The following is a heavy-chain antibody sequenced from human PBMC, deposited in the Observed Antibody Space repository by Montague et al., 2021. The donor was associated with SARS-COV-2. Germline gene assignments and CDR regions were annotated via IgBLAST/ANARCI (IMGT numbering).Heavy chain of an antibody. J-gene: IGHJ2*01. CDR3: ARNEEGYGYFDL. D-gene: IGHD1-1*01. CDR2: IYYTGST. CDR1: GGSISSTDHF. Sequence: SETLSLTCTVSGGSISSTDHFWGWIRQPPGEGLEWIGSIYYTGSTFYTPSLKSRVTLSVDTSKNEFSLKLISVTATDTAVYYCARNEEGYGYFDLWGRGTLVTVSS. V-gene: IGHV4-39*01.